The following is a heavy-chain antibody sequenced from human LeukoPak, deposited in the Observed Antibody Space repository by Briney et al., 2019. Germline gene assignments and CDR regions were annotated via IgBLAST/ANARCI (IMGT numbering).Heavy chain of an antibody. J-gene: IGHJ5*02. V-gene: IGHV1-46*01. D-gene: IGHD2-15*01. CDR3: ARDSYSGAGWFDP. CDR1: GYTFTGYY. CDR2: INPSGGST. Sequence: ASVKVSCKASGYTFTGYYMHWVRQAPGQGLEWMGIINPSGGSTSYAQKFQGRVTMTRDTSTSTVYMELSSLRSEDTAVYYCARDSYSGAGWFDPWGQGTLVTVSS.